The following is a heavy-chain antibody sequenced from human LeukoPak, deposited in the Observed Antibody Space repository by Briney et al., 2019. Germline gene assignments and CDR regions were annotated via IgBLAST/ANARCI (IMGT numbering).Heavy chain of an antibody. J-gene: IGHJ6*02. CDR2: IIPIFGTA. CDR3: ARDSWHGYNGYDYYYSYGMDV. Sequence: ASVKVSCKASGGTFSSYAISWVRQAPGQGLEWMGGIIPIFGTANYAQKSQGRVTITADESTSTAYMELSSLRSEDTAVYYCARDSWHGYNGYDYYYSYGMDVWGQGTTVTASS. D-gene: IGHD5-12*01. V-gene: IGHV1-69*13. CDR1: GGTFSSYA.